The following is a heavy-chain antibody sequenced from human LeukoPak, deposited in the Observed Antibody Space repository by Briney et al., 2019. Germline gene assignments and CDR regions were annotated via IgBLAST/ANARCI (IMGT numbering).Heavy chain of an antibody. CDR1: GGSISSGSYY. J-gene: IGHJ3*02. CDR3: GGDTPQKNIITLGEVPEGEAFDI. D-gene: IGHD3-16*01. CDR2: IYTSGST. V-gene: IGHV4-61*02. Sequence: SQTLSLTCTVSGGSISSGSYYWSWIRQPAGKGLEWIGRIYTSGSTNYNPFLKSRVTRSVDTSKNQFSLKLSSVTAADTAVYYWGGDTPQKNIITLGEVPEGEAFDIGAKGTMVTVFS.